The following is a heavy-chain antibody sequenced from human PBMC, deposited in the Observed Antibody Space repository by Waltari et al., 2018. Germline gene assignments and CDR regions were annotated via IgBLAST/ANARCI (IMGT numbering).Heavy chain of an antibody. CDR2: IYSGGST. CDR1: GFTVSSNY. D-gene: IGHD1-26*01. Sequence: EVQLVESGGGLIQPGGSLRLSCAASGFTVSSNYMSWVRQAPGKGLEWVSVIYSGGSTYYADSVKGRFTISRDNSKNTLYLQMNSLRAEDTAVYYCARVNSYSPEGDAFDIWGQGTMVTVSS. CDR3: ARVNSYSPEGDAFDI. J-gene: IGHJ3*02. V-gene: IGHV3-53*01.